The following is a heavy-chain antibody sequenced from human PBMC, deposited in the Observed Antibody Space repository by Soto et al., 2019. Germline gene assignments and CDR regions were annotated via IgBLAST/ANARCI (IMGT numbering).Heavy chain of an antibody. J-gene: IGHJ6*02. Sequence: QVQLVQSGAEVKKPGSSVKVSCKASGGTFSSYAISWVRQAPGQGLEWMGGIIPIFGTANYAQKFQGRVTITADESTSTADMELSSLRSEDTAVYSCARRSQGIQLWSPTYYYYYCGMDVWGQGTTVTVSS. CDR3: ARRSQGIQLWSPTYYYYYCGMDV. D-gene: IGHD5-18*01. CDR2: IIPIFGTA. CDR1: GGTFSSYA. V-gene: IGHV1-69*01.